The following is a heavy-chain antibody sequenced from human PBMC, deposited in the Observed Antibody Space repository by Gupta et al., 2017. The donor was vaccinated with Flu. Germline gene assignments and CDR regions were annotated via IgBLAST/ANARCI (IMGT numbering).Heavy chain of an antibody. Sequence: GSGGGLVKPGGSLRLSCAASGFTFSSYSMNWVRQAPGKGLEWVSSISSSSSYIYYADSVKGRFTISRDNAKNSLFLQRDRLRAEDTAVYYCARAGWSGGSCYDYWGQGTLVTVSS. V-gene: IGHV3-21*01. CDR2: ISSSSSYI. CDR1: GFTFSSYS. D-gene: IGHD2-15*01. J-gene: IGHJ4*02. CDR3: ARAGWSGGSCYDY.